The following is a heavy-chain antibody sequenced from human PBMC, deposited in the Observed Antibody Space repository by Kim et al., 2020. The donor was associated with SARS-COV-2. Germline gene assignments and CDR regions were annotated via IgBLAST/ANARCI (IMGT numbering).Heavy chain of an antibody. J-gene: IGHJ6*02. CDR1: GFTFSSYW. CDR3: ARVRQQLAYYYYYGMDV. Sequence: GGSLRLSCAASGFTFSSYWMSWVRQAPGKGLEWVANIKQDGSEKYYVDSVKGRFTISRDNAKNSLYLQMNSLRAEDTAVYYCARVRQQLAYYYYYGMDVWGQGTTVTVSS. V-gene: IGHV3-7*01. CDR2: IKQDGSEK. D-gene: IGHD6-13*01.